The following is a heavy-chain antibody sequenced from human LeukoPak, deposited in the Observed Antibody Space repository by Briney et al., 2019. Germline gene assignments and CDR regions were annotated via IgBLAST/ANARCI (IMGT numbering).Heavy chain of an antibody. V-gene: IGHV3-11*05. CDR3: AREGGDYGNFFDY. D-gene: IGHD4-17*01. CDR1: GFAFSDYY. Sequence: GGSLRLSCAASGFAFSDYYMSWIRQAPGQGLEWVSYISSGSSYTNYADSVKGRFTISRDNAKNSVYLQMNSLRAEDTAVYYCAREGGDYGNFFDYWGQGTLVTVSS. J-gene: IGHJ4*02. CDR2: ISSGSSYT.